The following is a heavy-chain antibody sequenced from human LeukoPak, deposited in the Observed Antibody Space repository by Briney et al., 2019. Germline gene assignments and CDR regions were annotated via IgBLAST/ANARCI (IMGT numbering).Heavy chain of an antibody. CDR3: ARESERNDGWFDP. CDR1: GYTFRIHD. J-gene: IGHJ5*02. D-gene: IGHD1-1*01. Sequence: ASVKVSCKASGYTFRIHDINWVRQAPGQGLEWMGWVSPKTGRTGYAQKFQGRVYMTTNASLSTAYMELSSLRSDDTAVYFCARESERNDGWFDPWGQGTLVTVSP. V-gene: IGHV1-8*01. CDR2: VSPKTGRT.